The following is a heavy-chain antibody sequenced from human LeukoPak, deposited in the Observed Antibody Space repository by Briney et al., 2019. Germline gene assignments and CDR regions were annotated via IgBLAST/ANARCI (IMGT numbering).Heavy chain of an antibody. CDR3: AKDHLDSSSQH. D-gene: IGHD3-22*01. CDR1: GFTFSSYS. Sequence: GGSLRLSCAASGFTFSSYSMSWVRQAPGKGLEWVSAISGSGGSTYYADSVKGRFTISRDNSKNTLYLQMNSLRAEDTAVYYCAKDHLDSSSQHWGQGTLVTVSS. CDR2: ISGSGGST. J-gene: IGHJ1*01. V-gene: IGHV3-23*01.